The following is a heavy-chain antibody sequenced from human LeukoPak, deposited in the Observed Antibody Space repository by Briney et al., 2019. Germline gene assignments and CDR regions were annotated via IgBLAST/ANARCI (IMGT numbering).Heavy chain of an antibody. CDR1: GFTFSGYS. CDR2: ITRNSETI. J-gene: IGHJ4*02. CDR3: ATNGDYPFDS. V-gene: IGHV3-48*01. D-gene: IGHD4-17*01. Sequence: PGGSLKLFCAASGFTFSGYSLNWVRQAPGKGLEWVSYITRNSETIYYADSVKGRFTISRDNAKKLLFLQMNSLRTEDTAVYYCATNGDYPFDSWGQGTLVTVSS.